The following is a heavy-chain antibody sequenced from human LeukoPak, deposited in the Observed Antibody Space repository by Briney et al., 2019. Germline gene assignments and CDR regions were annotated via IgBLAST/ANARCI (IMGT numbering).Heavy chain of an antibody. V-gene: IGHV3-21*01. CDR1: GFTFSSYS. Sequence: PGGSLRLSCAASGFTFSSYSMNWVRQAPGKGLEWVSSISSSSNYVFYADSVKGRITISRDNAKNSLYLQINSLRAEDTAVYYCARDPRGAAGTHGMDVWGQRTTVTVSS. CDR2: ISSSSNYV. CDR3: ARDPRGAAGTHGMDV. J-gene: IGHJ6*02. D-gene: IGHD6-13*01.